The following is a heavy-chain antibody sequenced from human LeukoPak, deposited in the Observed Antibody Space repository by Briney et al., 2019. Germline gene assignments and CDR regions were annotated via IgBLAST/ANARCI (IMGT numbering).Heavy chain of an antibody. CDR1: GDTFITYG. V-gene: IGHV1-18*01. Sequence: GASVKVSGKASGDTFITYGISWMRPAPGQGFEWMGWINPYNGNTNYAQKLQDRVTMTTDTSTSTAYMELRSLRSNDTAVYYCARGRVVTAIDYWGQGTLVTVSS. CDR2: INPYNGNT. D-gene: IGHD2-21*02. CDR3: ARGRVVTAIDY. J-gene: IGHJ4*02.